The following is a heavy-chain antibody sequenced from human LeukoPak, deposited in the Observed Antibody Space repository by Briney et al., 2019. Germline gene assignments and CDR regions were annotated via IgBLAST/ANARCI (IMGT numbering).Heavy chain of an antibody. CDR3: STDPRLLMY. Sequence: GGSLRLSCIASGFTFNAYTMNWVRQAPGMGLEWVASISSSGNYIYYADSVKGRFTISRDNAKNSLYLQMNSLRPEDTALYYCSTDPRLLMYWGHGTLVTVSS. J-gene: IGHJ4*01. CDR2: ISSSGNYI. D-gene: IGHD2-8*01. CDR1: GFTFNAYT. V-gene: IGHV3-21*04.